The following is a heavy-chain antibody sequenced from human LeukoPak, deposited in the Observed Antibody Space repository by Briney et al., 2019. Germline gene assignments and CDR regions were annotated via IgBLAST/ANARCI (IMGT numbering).Heavy chain of an antibody. CDR2: IIPIFGTA. D-gene: IGHD4-17*01. Sequence: ASVKVSCKASGGTFSSYAISWVRQAPGQGLEWMGGIIPIFGTANYAQKFQGRVTITTDESTSTAYMELSSLRSEDTAVYYCARAKYYGDYGFDYWGQGTLVTVSS. J-gene: IGHJ4*02. CDR1: GGTFSSYA. CDR3: ARAKYYGDYGFDY. V-gene: IGHV1-69*05.